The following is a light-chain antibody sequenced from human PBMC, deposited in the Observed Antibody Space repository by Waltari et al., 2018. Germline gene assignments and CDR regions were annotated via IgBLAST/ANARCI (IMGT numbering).Light chain of an antibody. CDR1: SSDVGSFNL. V-gene: IGLV2-23*02. J-gene: IGLJ2*01. CDR2: EVN. Sequence: QSALTQPASVSGSPGQSITISCTGTSSDVGSFNLVSWYPLLPGKAPKLLISEVNKRPPGVSNRFSGSTSGISASLTISGLQAGDEADYYCCSYAGSTTFVLFGGGTKLTVL. CDR3: CSYAGSTTFVL.